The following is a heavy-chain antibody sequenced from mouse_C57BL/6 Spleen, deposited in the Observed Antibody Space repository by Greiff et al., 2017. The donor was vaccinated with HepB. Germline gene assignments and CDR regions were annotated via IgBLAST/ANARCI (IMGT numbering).Heavy chain of an antibody. CDR1: GFNIKDYY. Sequence: VQLKQSGAELVKPGASVKLSCTASGFNIKDYYMHWVKQRTEQGLSWIGRIDPEDGETKYAPKCQGKATITADTSSNTAYLQLSSLTSEDTAVYYCARSGDYDGGAYWGQGTLVTVSA. J-gene: IGHJ3*01. CDR2: IDPEDGET. V-gene: IGHV14-2*01. D-gene: IGHD2-4*01. CDR3: ARSGDYDGGAY.